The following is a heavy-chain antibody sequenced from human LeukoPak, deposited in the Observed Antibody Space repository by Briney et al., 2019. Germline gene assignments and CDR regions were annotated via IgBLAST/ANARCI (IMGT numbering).Heavy chain of an antibody. J-gene: IGHJ3*02. CDR1: GGSISSYY. CDR2: IYYSGST. D-gene: IGHD6-13*01. V-gene: IGHV4-59*01. CDR3: ARAAYSSSWNRPRGGFDI. Sequence: PSETLSLTCTVSGGSISSYYWSWIRQPPGKGLEWIGYIYYSGSTNYNPSPKSRVTISVDTSKNQFSLKLSSVTAADTAVYYCARAAYSSSWNRPRGGFDIWGQGTMVTVSS.